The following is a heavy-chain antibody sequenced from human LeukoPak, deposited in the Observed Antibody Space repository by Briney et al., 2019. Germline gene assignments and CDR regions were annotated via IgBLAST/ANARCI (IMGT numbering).Heavy chain of an antibody. D-gene: IGHD4-17*01. V-gene: IGHV4-34*01. J-gene: IGHJ5*02. CDR2: INHSGST. Sequence: PSETLSLTCAVSGGSFIGYYWSWIRHPPAKGLEWIGEINHSGSTNYNPSLKSRVTISVDTSKNQFSLKLNSVTAADTAVYYCSKGGPHTVTTYRWFDPWGQGTLVTVSS. CDR3: SKGGPHTVTTYRWFDP. CDR1: GGSFIGYY.